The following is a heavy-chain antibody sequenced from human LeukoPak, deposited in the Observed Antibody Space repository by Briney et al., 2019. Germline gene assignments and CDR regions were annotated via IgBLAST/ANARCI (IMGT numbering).Heavy chain of an antibody. J-gene: IGHJ4*02. V-gene: IGHV1-18*01. CDR1: GYTFTSYG. CDR3: ASSSSSWHSFFDY. CDR2: ISAYNGNT. D-gene: IGHD6-13*01. Sequence: VASVKVSRKASGYTFTSYGISWVRQAPGQGLEWMGWISAYNGNTNYAQKLQGRVTMTTDTSTSTAYMELRSLRSDDTAVYYCASSSSSWHSFFDYWGQGTLVTVSS.